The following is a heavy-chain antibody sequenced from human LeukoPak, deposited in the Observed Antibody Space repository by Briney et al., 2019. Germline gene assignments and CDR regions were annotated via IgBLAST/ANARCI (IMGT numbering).Heavy chain of an antibody. J-gene: IGHJ5*02. Sequence: GASVKVSCKAPGYTFTSYGISWVRQAPGQGLEWMGWISAYNGNTNYAQKLQGRVTMTTDTSTSTAYMELRSLRSDDTAVYYCARDRDSSGYYPTTNWFDPWGQGTLVTVSS. CDR1: GYTFTSYG. V-gene: IGHV1-18*01. CDR2: ISAYNGNT. D-gene: IGHD3-22*01. CDR3: ARDRDSSGYYPTTNWFDP.